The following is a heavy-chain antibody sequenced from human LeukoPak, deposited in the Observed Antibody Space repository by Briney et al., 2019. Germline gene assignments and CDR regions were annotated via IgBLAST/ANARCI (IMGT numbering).Heavy chain of an antibody. Sequence: GGSLRLSCAASGFTFSSYGMHWVRQAPGKGLEWVAVISYDGSNKYYADSVDGRFTISRDNSKNTLFLQMNSLRAEETSVYYCARDATRGGDFDYWGQGTLVTVSS. V-gene: IGHV3-30*03. J-gene: IGHJ4*02. CDR1: GFTFSSYG. CDR2: ISYDGSNK. CDR3: ARDATRGGDFDY. D-gene: IGHD3-16*01.